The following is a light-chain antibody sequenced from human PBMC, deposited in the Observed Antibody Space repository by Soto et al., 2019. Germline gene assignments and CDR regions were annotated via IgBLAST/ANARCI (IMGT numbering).Light chain of an antibody. Sequence: EIVLTQSPGTLSLSPGERATLSCRASQSVSSNYLAWYQQKPGQTPRVLIYGVSIRATGIPDRFSGSGSGTDFTLIISRLEPEDFAVYYCQQYSSSPRTFGQGTKVEIK. CDR1: QSVSSNY. CDR3: QQYSSSPRT. V-gene: IGKV3-20*01. CDR2: GVS. J-gene: IGKJ1*01.